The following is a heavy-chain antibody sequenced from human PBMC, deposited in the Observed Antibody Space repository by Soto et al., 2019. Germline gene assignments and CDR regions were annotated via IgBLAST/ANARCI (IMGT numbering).Heavy chain of an antibody. Sequence: GGSLRLSCAASGFKFSNYAMSWVRQAPGKGLEWVSLISATGGGTYYADSVKGRFTISRDNSHNTLYLQVHSLTAEDTAVYYCAKDRRAGGNSAFYFDFWGQGAQVTVSS. V-gene: IGHV3-23*01. J-gene: IGHJ4*02. CDR3: AKDRRAGGNSAFYFDF. CDR1: GFKFSNYA. D-gene: IGHD3-16*01. CDR2: ISATGGGT.